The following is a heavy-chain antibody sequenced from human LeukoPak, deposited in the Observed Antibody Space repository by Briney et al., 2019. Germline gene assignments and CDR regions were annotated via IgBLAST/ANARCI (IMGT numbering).Heavy chain of an antibody. V-gene: IGHV1-69*01. CDR3: AREGGIVGATIIN. CDR2: IIPIFGTA. J-gene: IGHJ4*02. CDR1: GGTFSSYA. Sequence: KISCKASGGTFSSYAISWVRQAPGQGLEWMGGIIPIFGTANYAQKFQGRVTITADESTSTAYMELSSLRSEDTAVYYCAREGGIVGATIINWGQGTLVTVSS. D-gene: IGHD1-26*01.